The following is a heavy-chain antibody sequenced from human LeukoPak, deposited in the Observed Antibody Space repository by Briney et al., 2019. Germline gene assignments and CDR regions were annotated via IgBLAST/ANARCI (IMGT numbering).Heavy chain of an antibody. Sequence: PGGSLRLSCAASGFTFSTFWVHWVRQVPGKGLLWVARINNDGNSITYADSVKGRFTVSRDNAKSTVFLQMNSLRAEDTAVYYCARALAHLDYWGQGNLVTVSS. CDR2: INNDGNSI. CDR3: ARALAHLDY. J-gene: IGHJ4*02. V-gene: IGHV3-74*01. D-gene: IGHD3-3*02. CDR1: GFTFSTFW.